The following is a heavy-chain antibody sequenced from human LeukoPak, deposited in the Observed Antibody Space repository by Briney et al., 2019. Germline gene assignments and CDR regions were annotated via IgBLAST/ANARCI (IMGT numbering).Heavy chain of an antibody. Sequence: GGTLRLSCAASGFTFSSYGMSWVRQAPGKGLEWVSAISGSGGSTYYADSVKGRFTISRDNAKNSLYLQMNSLRAEDTAVYYCARDPSRGGWPIDYWGQGTLVTVSS. V-gene: IGHV3-23*01. J-gene: IGHJ4*02. CDR3: ARDPSRGGWPIDY. D-gene: IGHD6-19*01. CDR2: ISGSGGST. CDR1: GFTFSSYG.